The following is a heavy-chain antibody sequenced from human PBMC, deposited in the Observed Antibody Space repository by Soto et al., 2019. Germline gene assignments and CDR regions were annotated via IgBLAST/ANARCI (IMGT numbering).Heavy chain of an antibody. D-gene: IGHD2-2*01. V-gene: IGHV4-59*08. Sequence: SETLSLTCTVSGGSISSYYWSWIRQPPGKGLEWIGYIYYSGSTNYNPSLKSRVTISVDTSKNQFSLKLSSVTAADTAVYYCARHGCSSTSCYEGWFDPWGQGTLVTVSS. J-gene: IGHJ5*02. CDR3: ARHGCSSTSCYEGWFDP. CDR1: GGSISSYY. CDR2: IYYSGST.